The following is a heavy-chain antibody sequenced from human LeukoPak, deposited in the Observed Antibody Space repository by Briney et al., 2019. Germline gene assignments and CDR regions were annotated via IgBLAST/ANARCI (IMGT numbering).Heavy chain of an antibody. D-gene: IGHD3-3*01. CDR1: GFTFSSYG. CDR2: ISGSGGST. V-gene: IGHV3-23*01. CDR3: AKGRRECDY. Sequence: GGSLRLSCAASGFTFSSYGMHWVRQAPGKGLEWVSAISGSGGSTYYADSVKGRFTISRDNSKTTLYLQMNSLRAEDTAVYYCAKGRRECDYWGQGTLVTVSS. J-gene: IGHJ4*02.